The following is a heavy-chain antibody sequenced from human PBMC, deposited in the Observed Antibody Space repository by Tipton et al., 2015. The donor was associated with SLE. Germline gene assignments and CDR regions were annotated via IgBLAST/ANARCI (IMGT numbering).Heavy chain of an antibody. Sequence: TLSLTCTVSGASISGNDYYWGWIRQPPGKGLEWIGYIYYSGSTNYNPSLQSRVTISRDPSKNQFSLNLSSATAADTAVYYCARGLVSSAYYRHENLDYWGQGTLVTVSS. D-gene: IGHD3-22*01. J-gene: IGHJ4*02. CDR2: IYYSGST. V-gene: IGHV4-61*08. CDR3: ARGLVSSAYYRHENLDY. CDR1: GASISGNDYY.